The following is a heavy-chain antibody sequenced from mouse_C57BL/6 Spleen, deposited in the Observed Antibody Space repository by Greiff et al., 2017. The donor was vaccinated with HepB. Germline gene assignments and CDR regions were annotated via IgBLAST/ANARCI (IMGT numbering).Heavy chain of an antibody. CDR2: INPSSGYT. J-gene: IGHJ2*01. V-gene: IGHV1-4*01. CDR1: GYTFTSYT. CDR3: ARGSKNWDYFDY. Sequence: QVQLKQSGAELARPGASVKMSCKASGYTFTSYTMHWVKQRPGQGLEWIGYINPSSGYTKYNQKFKDKATLTADKSSSTAYMQLSSLTSEDSAVYYCARGSKNWDYFDYWGQGTTLTVSS. D-gene: IGHD4-1*01.